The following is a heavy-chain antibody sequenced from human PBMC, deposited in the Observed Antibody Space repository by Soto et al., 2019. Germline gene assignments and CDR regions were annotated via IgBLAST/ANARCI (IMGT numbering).Heavy chain of an antibody. CDR1: GFTFSSYG. D-gene: IGHD2-8*01. CDR3: AKQQQPLLMVYYFDY. CDR2: ISYDGSNK. Sequence: QVQLVESGGGVVQPGRSLRLSCAASGFTFSSYGMHWVRQAPGKGLEWVAVISYDGSNKYYADSVKGRFTISRDNSKNTLYLQMNSLRLEDTALYYCAKQQQPLLMVYYFDYWGQGTLVTVSS. V-gene: IGHV3-30*18. J-gene: IGHJ4*02.